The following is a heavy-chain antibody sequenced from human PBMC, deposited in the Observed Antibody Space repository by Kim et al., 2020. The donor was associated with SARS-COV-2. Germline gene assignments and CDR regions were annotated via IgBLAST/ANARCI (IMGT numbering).Heavy chain of an antibody. D-gene: IGHD2-21*02. CDR1: GGSISSSSYY. CDR2: IYYSGST. CDR3: ARGGAVVTPDFDY. Sequence: SETLSLTCTVSGGSISSSSYYWGWIRQPPGKGLEWIGSIYYSGSTYYNPSLKSRVTISVDTSKNQFSLKLSSVTAADTAVYYCARGGAVVTPDFDYWGQGTLVTVSS. J-gene: IGHJ4*02. V-gene: IGHV4-39*07.